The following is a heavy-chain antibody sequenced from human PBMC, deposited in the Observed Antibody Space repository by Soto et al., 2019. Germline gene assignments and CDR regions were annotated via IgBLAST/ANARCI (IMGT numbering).Heavy chain of an antibody. CDR2: INPNSGGT. V-gene: IGHV1-2*04. CDR3: ARETTNDYSLSLDY. J-gene: IGHJ4*02. D-gene: IGHD4-17*01. CDR1: GYTFTGYY. Sequence: ASVKVSCKASGYTFTGYYMHWVRQAPGQGLEWMGWINPNSGGTNYAQKFQGWVTMTRDTSISTAYMELSRLRSDDTAVYYCARETTNDYSLSLDYWGQGTLVTVSS.